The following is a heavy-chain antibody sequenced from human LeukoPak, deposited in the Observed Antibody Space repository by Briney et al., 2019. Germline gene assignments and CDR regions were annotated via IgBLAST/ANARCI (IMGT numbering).Heavy chain of an antibody. V-gene: IGHV4-34*01. Sequence: PSETLSLTCAVYGGSFSGYYWSWIRQPPGKGLEWIGEINHSGSTNYNPSLKSRVTISVDTSKNQFSLKLSSVTAADTAVYYCARTGYYDSIGLPKYWGQGTLVTVSS. CDR2: INHSGST. CDR3: ARTGYYDSIGLPKY. CDR1: GGSFSGYY. J-gene: IGHJ4*02. D-gene: IGHD3-22*01.